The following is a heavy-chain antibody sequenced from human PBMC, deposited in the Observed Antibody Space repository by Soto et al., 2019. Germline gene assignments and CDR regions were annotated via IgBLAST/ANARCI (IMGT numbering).Heavy chain of an antibody. J-gene: IGHJ4*02. CDR2: IIPIFGTA. CDR3: APIAFGIAAAGTG. Sequence: QVQLVQSGAEVKKPGSSVKVSCKASGGTFSSYAISWVRQAPGQGLEWMGGIIPIFGTANYAQKFQGRVTLPADKSTSTAYMELSSLRSEDTAVYYCAPIAFGIAAAGTGWGQGTLVTVSS. D-gene: IGHD6-13*01. CDR1: GGTFSSYA. V-gene: IGHV1-69*06.